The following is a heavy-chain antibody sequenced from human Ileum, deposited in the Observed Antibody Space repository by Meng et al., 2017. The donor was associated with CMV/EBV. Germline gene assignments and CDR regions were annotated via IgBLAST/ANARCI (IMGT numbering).Heavy chain of an antibody. D-gene: IGHD3-22*01. Sequence: TFRDYYMRWIRQSPGKRLGCASYISSTATTICYSGSVWGRFTISRDDATGSLDLQMNSLRAEDTAVYYCARDRRHYGDSSGYGSLDYWGQGTLVTVSS. J-gene: IGHJ4*02. CDR3: ARDRRHYGDSSGYGSLDY. CDR2: ISSTATTI. V-gene: IGHV3-11*04. CDR1: TFRDYY.